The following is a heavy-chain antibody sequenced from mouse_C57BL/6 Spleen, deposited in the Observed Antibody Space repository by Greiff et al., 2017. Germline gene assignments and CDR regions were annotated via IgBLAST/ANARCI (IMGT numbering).Heavy chain of an antibody. Sequence: QVQLKQSGAELVKPGASVKLSCKASGYTFTEYTIHWVKQRSGQGLEWIGWFYPGSGSIKYNEKFKDKATLTADKSSSTVYMELSRLTSEDSAVYFCARHEGTPYYSNYDWYFDVWGTGTTVTVSS. D-gene: IGHD2-5*01. CDR2: FYPGSGSI. V-gene: IGHV1-62-2*01. J-gene: IGHJ1*03. CDR3: ARHEGTPYYSNYDWYFDV. CDR1: GYTFTEYT.